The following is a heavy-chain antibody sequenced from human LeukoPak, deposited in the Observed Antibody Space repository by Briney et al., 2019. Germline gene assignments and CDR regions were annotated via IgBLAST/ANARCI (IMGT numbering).Heavy chain of an antibody. V-gene: IGHV1-46*01. CDR2: INPSGGST. CDR1: GYTFTSYY. CDR3: ARVHPDSGSYPLTYWYFDL. J-gene: IGHJ2*01. Sequence: ASVKVSCKASGYTFTSYYMHWVRQAPGQGLEWMGIINPSGGSTSYAQKFQGRVTMTRDTPTSTVYMELSSLRSEDTAVYYCARVHPDSGSYPLTYWYFDLWGRGTLVTVSS. D-gene: IGHD1-26*01.